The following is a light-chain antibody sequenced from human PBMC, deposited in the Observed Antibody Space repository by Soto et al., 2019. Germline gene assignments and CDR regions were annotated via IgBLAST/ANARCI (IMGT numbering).Light chain of an antibody. Sequence: EIVLTQSPGTLSLSPGERATLSCRSSQTVSSNYLAWYQQIPGQAPRLLIYGASSRATAIPDRFSGSGSGTDFTLTISRLEPEGFAVYYCQQYGSSPRTFGHGTKVEIK. CDR2: GAS. CDR1: QTVSSNY. V-gene: IGKV3-20*01. CDR3: QQYGSSPRT. J-gene: IGKJ1*01.